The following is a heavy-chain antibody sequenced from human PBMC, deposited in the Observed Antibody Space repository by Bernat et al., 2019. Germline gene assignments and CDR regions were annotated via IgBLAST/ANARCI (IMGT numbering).Heavy chain of an antibody. J-gene: IGHJ5*02. CDR1: GFTFSSYA. CDR2: ISGSGGSI. Sequence: EVQLLESGGGLVQPGGSLRLSCAASGFTFSSYAMSWVRQAPGKGLEWVSAISGSGGSIYYADSVKGRFTISRDNSKNTLYLQMNSLSAEDTAVYFCAREGSDTPYNWFDPWGQGTLVTVSS. V-gene: IGHV3-23*01. CDR3: AREGSDTPYNWFDP. D-gene: IGHD5-18*01.